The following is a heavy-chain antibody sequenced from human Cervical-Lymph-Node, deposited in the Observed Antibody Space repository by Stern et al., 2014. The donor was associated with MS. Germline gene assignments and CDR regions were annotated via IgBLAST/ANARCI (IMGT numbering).Heavy chain of an antibody. J-gene: IGHJ5*02. D-gene: IGHD1-26*01. CDR2: DSTGGST. V-gene: IGHV4-4*07. Sequence: VQLVESGPGLVKPSETLSLPCTVSGGSIGSYFWSWIRQPAGKGLEWIGRDSTGGSTNYNPSLQSRLTMSVDTSKNQFSLKLHSVTAADTAVYYCARDDLVLGGGSNWFEHWGQGVLVTVSS. CDR3: ARDDLVLGGGSNWFEH. CDR1: GGSIGSYF.